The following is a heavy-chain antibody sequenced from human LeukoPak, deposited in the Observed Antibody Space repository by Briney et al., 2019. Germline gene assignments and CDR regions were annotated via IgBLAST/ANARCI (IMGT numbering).Heavy chain of an antibody. D-gene: IGHD6-13*01. V-gene: IGHV4-39*01. Sequence: PSETLSLTCTVPGGSISSSNYYWGWIRQPPGKGLEWIGTIYYTGSTYYNPSLKSRVTISVDTSKNQFSLKLTSVTAADTAVYYCAAAPYSSSWYTPRFRFDPWGQGTLVTVSS. CDR3: AAAPYSSSWYTPRFRFDP. J-gene: IGHJ5*02. CDR1: GGSISSSNYY. CDR2: IYYTGST.